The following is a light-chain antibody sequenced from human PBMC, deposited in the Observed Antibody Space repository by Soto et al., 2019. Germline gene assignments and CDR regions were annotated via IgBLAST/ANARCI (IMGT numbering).Light chain of an antibody. V-gene: IGLV2-8*01. Sequence: QSVLTQPPSSYGSPGQSVTISCTGTSSDVGGYNYVSWYQQHPGKAPKLMIYEVTKRPSGVPDRFSGSKSGNTASLTVSGLQAEDEADYYCCSYAGSNNLKVFGTGTKVTVL. CDR3: CSYAGSNNLKV. J-gene: IGLJ1*01. CDR2: EVT. CDR1: SSDVGGYNY.